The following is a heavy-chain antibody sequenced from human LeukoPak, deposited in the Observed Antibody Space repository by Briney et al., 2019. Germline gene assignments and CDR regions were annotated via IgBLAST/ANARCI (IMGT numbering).Heavy chain of an antibody. CDR2: IIPIFGTA. D-gene: IGHD2-2*01. V-gene: IGHV1-69*13. CDR1: GGTFSSYA. J-gene: IGHJ5*02. CDR3: ARDRWDIVAVLNWFDP. Sequence: ASVKVSCKASGGTFSSYAISWVRQAPGQGLEWMGGIIPIFGTANYAQKFQGRVTITADESTSTAYMELSSLRSEDTAVYYCARDRWDIVAVLNWFDPWGQGTLVTVSS.